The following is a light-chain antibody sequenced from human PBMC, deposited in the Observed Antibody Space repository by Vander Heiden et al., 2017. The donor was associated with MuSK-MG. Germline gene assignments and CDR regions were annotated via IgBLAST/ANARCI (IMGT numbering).Light chain of an antibody. CDR3: QQDNSYSWT. Sequence: DIQMTQSPSTLSASVGDRLTITCRASQSMSSWLAWYQQKPRKAPKLLIYKASSLESGVPSRFSGSGSGTEFTLTISSLQPDDFATYYCQQDNSYSWTFGQGTKVEIK. CDR2: KAS. V-gene: IGKV1-5*03. J-gene: IGKJ1*01. CDR1: QSMSSW.